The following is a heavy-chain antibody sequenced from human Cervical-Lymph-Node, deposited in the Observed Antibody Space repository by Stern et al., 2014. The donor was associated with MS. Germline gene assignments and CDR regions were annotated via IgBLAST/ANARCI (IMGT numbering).Heavy chain of an antibody. CDR2: IDPNSGGT. D-gene: IGHD6-19*01. J-gene: IGHJ5*01. Sequence: DQLVESGAEVKKPGASVKVSCKTSGYIFTDYYIHWVRQAPGRGLEWMGWIDPNSGGTNNAQKFQAWVTLTWDTSSSTAYMDLSRLKSDDTAVYYCARVRQGQWLAFDFWGQGTLVTVSS. CDR1: GYIFTDYY. CDR3: ARVRQGQWLAFDF. V-gene: IGHV1-2*04.